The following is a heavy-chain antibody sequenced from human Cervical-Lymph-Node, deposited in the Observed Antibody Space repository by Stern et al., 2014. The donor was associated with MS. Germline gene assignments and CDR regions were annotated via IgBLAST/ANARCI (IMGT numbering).Heavy chain of an antibody. Sequence: VQLVESGGGLVQPGGSLRLSCAASGFTFSSYDMHWVRQATGKGLEWVSTIGTAGDTYYSGSVKGRFTIHRENATNSWYLQLYSLRPGDTLVYYCARNRHGYYYYGMDVWGQGTTVTVSS. CDR2: IGTAGDT. D-gene: IGHD1-14*01. J-gene: IGHJ6*02. CDR1: GFTFSSYD. V-gene: IGHV3-13*01. CDR3: ARNRHGYYYYGMDV.